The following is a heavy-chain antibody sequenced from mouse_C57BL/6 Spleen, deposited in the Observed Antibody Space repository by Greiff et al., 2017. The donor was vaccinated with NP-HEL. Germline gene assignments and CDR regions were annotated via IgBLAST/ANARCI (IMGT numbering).Heavy chain of an antibody. V-gene: IGHV5-16*01. CDR3: ARALLYMDV. J-gene: IGHJ1*03. CDR1: GFTFSDYY. Sequence: EVKLMESEGGLVQPGSSMKLSCTASGFTFSDYYMAWVRQVPEKGLEWVANINYDGSSTYYLDSLKSRFIISRDNAKNILYLQMSSLKSEDTATYYCARALLYMDVWGTGTTVTVSS. CDR2: INYDGSST. D-gene: IGHD6-1*01.